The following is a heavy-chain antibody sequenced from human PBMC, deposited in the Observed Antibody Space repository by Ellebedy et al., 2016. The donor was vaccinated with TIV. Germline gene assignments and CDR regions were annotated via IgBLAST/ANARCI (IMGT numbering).Heavy chain of an antibody. CDR2: INAGNGNT. V-gene: IGHV1-3*01. CDR3: ARRYYDILTGYGYYFDY. J-gene: IGHJ4*02. D-gene: IGHD3-9*01. CDR1: GYTFTSYA. Sequence: ASVKVSCXASGYTFTSYAMHWVRQAPGQRLEWMGWINAGNGNTKYSQKFQGRVTITRDTSASTAYMELSSLRSEDTAVYYCARRYYDILTGYGYYFDYWGQGTLVTVSS.